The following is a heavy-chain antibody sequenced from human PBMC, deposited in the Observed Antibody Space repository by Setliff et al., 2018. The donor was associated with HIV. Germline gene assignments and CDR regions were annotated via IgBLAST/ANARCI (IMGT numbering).Heavy chain of an antibody. J-gene: IGHJ4*02. CDR3: ATVPLGDWSFDS. CDR1: GYPLSELS. V-gene: IGHV1-24*01. Sequence: ASVKVSCKVSGYPLSELSIHWVRQAPGKGLEWMGGSDAEDGESVYAQKFQDRVTMTEDRSTDAAYMELSSLRSEDTAVYYCATVPLGDWSFDSWGQGTLVTVSS. D-gene: IGHD3-9*01. CDR2: SDAEDGES.